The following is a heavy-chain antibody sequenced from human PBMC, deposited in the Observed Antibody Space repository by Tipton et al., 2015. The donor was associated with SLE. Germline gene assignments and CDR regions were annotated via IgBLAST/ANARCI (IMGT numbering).Heavy chain of an antibody. CDR2: IYTSGST. D-gene: IGHD3-16*02. Sequence: TLSLTCTVSGGSISSGSYYWSWIRQPAGKGLEWIGRIYTSGSTNYNPSLKSRVTISVDTSKNQFSLKLSSVTAADTAVHYCARDLSGFDPWGQGTLVTVSS. CDR3: ARDLSGFDP. V-gene: IGHV4-61*02. CDR1: GGSISSGSYY. J-gene: IGHJ5*02.